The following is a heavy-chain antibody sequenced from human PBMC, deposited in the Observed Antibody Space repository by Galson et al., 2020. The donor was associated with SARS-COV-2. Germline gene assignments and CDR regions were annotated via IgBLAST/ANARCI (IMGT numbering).Heavy chain of an antibody. V-gene: IGHV1-2*04. CDR1: GYTFTEYH. J-gene: IGHJ4*02. D-gene: IGHD3-22*01. CDR2: INPNTGGT. CDR3: ARVAGESSGYYRGYYFDY. Sequence: GESLKISCKASGYTFTEYHIHWLRQAPGQGLEWLGLINPNTGGTQYAQKFQGWVTMTRDTSINTAYMDLNRLQSDDTAVYYCARVAGESSGYYRGYYFDYWGQGTLVTVSS.